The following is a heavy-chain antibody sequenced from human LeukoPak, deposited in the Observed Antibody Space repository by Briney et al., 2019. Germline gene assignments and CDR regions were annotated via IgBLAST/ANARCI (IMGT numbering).Heavy chain of an antibody. V-gene: IGHV4-4*07. CDR3: ARGSSGWYSIDY. J-gene: IGHJ4*02. CDR1: GGSISNYY. Sequence: PSETLSLTCTVSGGSISNYYWSWLRQRAGKGLEWIGRIYSSGTTNYNPSLTGRVSMSVDTSKNQFSLKLNSVTAADTAVYYCARGSSGWYSIDYWGQGTLVTVSS. D-gene: IGHD6-19*01. CDR2: IYSSGTT.